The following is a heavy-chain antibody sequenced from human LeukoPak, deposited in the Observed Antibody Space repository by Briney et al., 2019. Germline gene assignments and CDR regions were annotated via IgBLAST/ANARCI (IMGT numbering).Heavy chain of an antibody. V-gene: IGHV4-59*01. CDR2: IYYSGST. J-gene: IGHJ6*02. Sequence: PSETLSLTCTVSGGSISSYYWSWIRQPPGKGLEWIGYIYYSGSTNYNPSLKSRVTISVDTSKNQFSLKLSSVTAADTAVYHCARARWELDYYYYYGMDVWGQGTTVTVSS. CDR3: ARARWELDYYYYYGMDV. D-gene: IGHD1-26*01. CDR1: GGSISSYY.